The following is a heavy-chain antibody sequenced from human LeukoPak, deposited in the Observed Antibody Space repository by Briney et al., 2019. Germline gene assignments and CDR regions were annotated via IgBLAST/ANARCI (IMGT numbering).Heavy chain of an antibody. CDR3: AKGYYYDSSGGYRFDY. V-gene: IGHV3-23*01. D-gene: IGHD3-22*01. J-gene: IGHJ4*02. Sequence: GGSLRLSCAASGFTFSGSAMNWVRQAPGKRLEWVSDISGSGGSTYYADSVKGRFTISRDNSKNTLYLQMNSLRAEDTAEYYCAKGYYYDSSGGYRFDYWGQGTLVTVSS. CDR1: GFTFSGSA. CDR2: ISGSGGST.